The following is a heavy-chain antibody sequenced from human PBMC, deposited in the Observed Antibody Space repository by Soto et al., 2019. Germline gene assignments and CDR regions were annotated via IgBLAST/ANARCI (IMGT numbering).Heavy chain of an antibody. V-gene: IGHV3-48*03. Sequence: VGSLRLSCAASGFTFSGYEMNWVRQAPGKGLQWISYISSGGTTIYYADSVKGRFTISRDNAKSSLYLQMNSLRAEDTAVYYCARGNSAYQNWYFDLWGRGTLVTVPQ. J-gene: IGHJ2*01. D-gene: IGHD3-22*01. CDR2: ISSGGTTI. CDR3: ARGNSAYQNWYFDL. CDR1: GFTFSGYE.